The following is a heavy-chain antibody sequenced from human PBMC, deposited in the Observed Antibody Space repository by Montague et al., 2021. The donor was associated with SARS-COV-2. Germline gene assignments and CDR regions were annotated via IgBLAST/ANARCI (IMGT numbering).Heavy chain of an antibody. CDR1: GGSISNYY. D-gene: IGHD3-22*01. CDR2: IYYSGST. Sequence: SETLSLTCTVSGGSISNYYWSWTRQHQGRGLEWIGYIYYSGSTDYSPYLKSRVTISLDTSKNQFFLTVTSVTAADTAVYYCARGGGYYNDGLDVWGPGTTVTVSS. J-gene: IGHJ6*02. CDR3: ARGGGYYNDGLDV. V-gene: IGHV4-59*01.